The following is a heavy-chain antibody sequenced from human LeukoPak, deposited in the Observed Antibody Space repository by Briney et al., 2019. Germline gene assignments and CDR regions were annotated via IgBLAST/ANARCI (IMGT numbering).Heavy chain of an antibody. V-gene: IGHV3-66*01. J-gene: IGHJ4*02. D-gene: IGHD6-13*01. CDR3: ARGWAAAGSYYFDY. CDR1: GFTFSSNY. Sequence: GGSLRLSCAASGFTFSSNYMSWVRQAPGKGLEWVSVIYSGGSTRYADSVKGRFTISRDNSKNTLYLQMNSLRAEDTAVYYCARGWAAAGSYYFDYWGQGTLVTISS. CDR2: IYSGGST.